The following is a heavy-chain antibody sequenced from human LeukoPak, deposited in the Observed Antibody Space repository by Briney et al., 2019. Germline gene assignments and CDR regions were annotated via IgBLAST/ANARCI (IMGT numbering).Heavy chain of an antibody. CDR1: GFTFSSYW. J-gene: IGHJ4*02. V-gene: IGHV3-74*01. CDR3: ARELVVTANPGLDY. D-gene: IGHD2-21*02. CDR2: INSDGSST. Sequence: GGSLRLSCAASGFTFSSYWMHWVRQAPGKGLVWDSRINSDGSSTSYADSVKGRFTISRDNAKNTLYLQMNSLRAEDTAVYYCARELVVTANPGLDYWGQGTLVTVSS.